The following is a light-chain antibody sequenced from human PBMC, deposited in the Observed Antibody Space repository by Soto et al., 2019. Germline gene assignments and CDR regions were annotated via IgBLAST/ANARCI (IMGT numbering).Light chain of an antibody. J-gene: IGKJ1*01. Sequence: EVVLTQSPGTLSLSPGERATLSCRASQSVNSKYLAWYQQKPGKAPRLLIYGTSTRATGIPDRISGSGSGTDFTLTISRLEPEDFAMYYGQHYGDSSWTFGQGTKVEIK. CDR2: GTS. V-gene: IGKV3-20*01. CDR3: QHYGDSSWT. CDR1: QSVNSKY.